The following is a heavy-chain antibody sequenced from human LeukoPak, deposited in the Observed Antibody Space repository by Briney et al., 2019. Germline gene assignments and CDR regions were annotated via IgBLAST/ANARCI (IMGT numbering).Heavy chain of an antibody. J-gene: IGHJ4*02. CDR1: VGSISSGGAYY. CDR2: IHYSGNT. V-gene: IGHV4-31*03. CDR3: ARVRSGDGYSPGRYFDY. Sequence: PSQTLSLTCTVSVGSISSGGAYYWSWIRKHPGKGLERIGYIHYSGNTYYTPSLKSRVTMSVDTSKNLFSLMLSSVTAADTAVYSCARVRSGDGYSPGRYFDYWGQGTVVTVSS. D-gene: IGHD3-10*01.